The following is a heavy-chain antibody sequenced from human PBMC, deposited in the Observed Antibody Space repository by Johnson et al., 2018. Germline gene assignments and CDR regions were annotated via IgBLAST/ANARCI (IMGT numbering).Heavy chain of an antibody. Sequence: QVQLVESGGGVVQPGTSLRLSCGVSGVTLSNCIMHWVRQAPGKGLEWVALISHDEIDKQYGDSAKDRFTISRDNSKNTVYLQMNSLRDEDTAVYYCEREAYSSGRAGIFAIWVQGTMVTVSS. J-gene: IGHJ3*02. CDR1: GVTLSNCI. V-gene: IGHV3-30-3*01. CDR3: EREAYSSGRAGIFAI. CDR2: ISHDEIDK. D-gene: IGHD3-22*01.